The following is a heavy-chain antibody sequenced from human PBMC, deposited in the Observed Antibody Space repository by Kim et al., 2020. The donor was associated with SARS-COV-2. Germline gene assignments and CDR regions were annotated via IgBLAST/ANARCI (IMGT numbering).Heavy chain of an antibody. J-gene: IGHJ5*02. Sequence: SETLSLTCTVSGGSISSGGYYWSWIRQHPGKGLEWIGYIYYSGSTYYNPSLTSRVTISVDTSKNQFSLKLSSVTAADTAVYYCARGGDYPSRVGWFDPWGQGTLVTVSS. D-gene: IGHD4-17*01. CDR3: ARGGDYPSRVGWFDP. V-gene: IGHV4-31*03. CDR2: IYYSGST. CDR1: GGSISSGGYY.